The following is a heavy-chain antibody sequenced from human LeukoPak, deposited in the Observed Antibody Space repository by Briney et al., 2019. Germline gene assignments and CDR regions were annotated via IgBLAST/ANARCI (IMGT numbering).Heavy chain of an antibody. Sequence: GRSLRLSCAASGFTFSDYGIHWVRQAPGKGLEWVAVISYDGSNKYYADSVKGRFTISRDNSKNTLYLQMNSLRAEDTAVYYCARDGYGFDYWGQGTLVTVSS. J-gene: IGHJ4*02. CDR1: GFTFSDYG. CDR2: ISYDGSNK. V-gene: IGHV3-30*03. CDR3: ARDGYGFDY. D-gene: IGHD5-12*01.